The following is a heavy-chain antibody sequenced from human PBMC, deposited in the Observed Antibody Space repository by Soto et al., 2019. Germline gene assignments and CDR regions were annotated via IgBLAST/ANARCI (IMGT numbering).Heavy chain of an antibody. CDR1: GGTFSSHS. CDR3: AKELVAAATLRHLDL. Sequence: QVQLVQSGAEVKKPESSVKGSCKASGGTFSSHSISWVRQAPGQGLEWMGRIIPTLGLAHYAQKFQGRVTMTADKSTSTAYMELSSLRAEATAVYFCAKELVAAATLRHLDLWGRGTLVTVSS. V-gene: IGHV1-69*02. CDR2: IIPTLGLA. D-gene: IGHD2-15*01. J-gene: IGHJ2*01.